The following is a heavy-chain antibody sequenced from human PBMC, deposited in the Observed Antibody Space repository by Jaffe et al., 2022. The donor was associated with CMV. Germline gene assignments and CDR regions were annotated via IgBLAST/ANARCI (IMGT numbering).Heavy chain of an antibody. CDR3: LYLGPYSSSWYDYYYGMDV. D-gene: IGHD6-13*01. CDR1: GFTFSSYG. CDR2: ISYDGSNK. Sequence: QVQLVESGGGVVQPGRSLRLSCAASGFTFSSYGMHWVRQAPGKGLEWVAVISYDGSNKYYADSVKGRFTISRDNSKNTLYLQMNSLRAEDTAVYYCLYLGPYSSSWYDYYYGMDVWGQGTTVTVSS. J-gene: IGHJ6*02. V-gene: IGHV3-30*03.